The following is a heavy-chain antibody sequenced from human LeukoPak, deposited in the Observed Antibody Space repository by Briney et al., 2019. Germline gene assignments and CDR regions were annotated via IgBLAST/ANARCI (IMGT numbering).Heavy chain of an antibody. V-gene: IGHV1-69*04. J-gene: IGHJ4*02. CDR2: IIPILGIA. Sequence: GASVKVSCKASGGTFSSYAIRWVRQAPGQGLEWMGRIIPILGIANYAQKFQGRVTITADKSTSTAYMELSSLRSEDTAVYYCARVRRRYSGSNGELWGQGTLVTVSS. CDR3: ARVRRRYSGSNGEL. D-gene: IGHD1-26*01. CDR1: GGTFSSYA.